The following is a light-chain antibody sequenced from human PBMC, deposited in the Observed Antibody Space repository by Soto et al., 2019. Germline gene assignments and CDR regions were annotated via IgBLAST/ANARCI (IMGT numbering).Light chain of an antibody. CDR2: EVT. CDR3: SSYTRSTTVI. CDR1: SSDIGAYNY. Sequence: QSALTQPASVSGSPGQSITISCTGTSSDIGAYNYVSWYQQHPGKAPKLMIYEVTNRPSGVSNRFSGSKSGNTASLTISGLQAEGEADYYCSSYTRSTTVIFGGGTKLTVL. J-gene: IGLJ2*01. V-gene: IGLV2-14*01.